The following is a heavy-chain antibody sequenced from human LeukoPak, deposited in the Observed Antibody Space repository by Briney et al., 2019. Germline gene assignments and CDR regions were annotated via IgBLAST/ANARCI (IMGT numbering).Heavy chain of an antibody. CDR3: ARDKSSPHAFDI. Sequence: GGSLRLSCAASGFTVSSNYMSWVRQAPGKGLEWVSIIYSGGSTYYADSVKGRFTISRDNSKNTLYLQINTLRDEDTAFYYCARDKSSPHAFDIWGQGTMVTVSS. J-gene: IGHJ3*02. CDR1: GFTVSSNY. CDR2: IYSGGST. V-gene: IGHV3-53*01.